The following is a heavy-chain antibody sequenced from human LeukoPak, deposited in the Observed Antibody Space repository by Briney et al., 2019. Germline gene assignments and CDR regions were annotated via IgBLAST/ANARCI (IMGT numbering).Heavy chain of an antibody. CDR3: ARGGTSGWRTPNDDY. Sequence: ASVKVSCKASGYTFINYDFSWVRQAPGQGLEWMGWSSPYNGNTNYAQKLRGRDTMTTDTSTSTAYMELRSLRSDDTAVYYCARGGTSGWRTPNDDYWGQGTLVTVSS. V-gene: IGHV1-18*01. CDR2: SSPYNGNT. J-gene: IGHJ4*02. CDR1: GYTFINYD. D-gene: IGHD6-19*01.